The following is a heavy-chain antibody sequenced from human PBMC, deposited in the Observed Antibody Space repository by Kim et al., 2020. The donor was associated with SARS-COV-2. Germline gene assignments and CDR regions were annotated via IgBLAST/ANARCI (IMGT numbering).Heavy chain of an antibody. CDR3: TCPPDSYYNSGSYRRDY. J-gene: IGHJ4*02. CDR2: IRSKANNYAT. D-gene: IGHD3-10*01. CDR1: GFNFSGSA. Sequence: GGSLRLSCAASGFNFSGSAIHWIRQASGKGLEWIGRIRSKANNYATAYIASLKGRFTISRDDSKNTAYLEMNSLRTDDTAVYYCTCPPDSYYNSGSYRRDYWGQGALVTVSS. V-gene: IGHV3-73*01.